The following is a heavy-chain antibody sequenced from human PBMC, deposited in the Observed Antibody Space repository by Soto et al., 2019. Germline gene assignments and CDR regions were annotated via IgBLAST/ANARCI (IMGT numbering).Heavy chain of an antibody. CDR1: GYTFTSYD. Sequence: QVQLLQSGAEVKKPGASVKVSCKASGYTFTSYDINWVRQATGQGLEWMGWMNPNSGNTGYAQKFQGRVTMTRNPSISTAYMELSSLRAEDTAVYYCAITHLRFGEHHYWGQGTLVTVSS. V-gene: IGHV1-8*01. J-gene: IGHJ4*02. CDR3: AITHLRFGEHHY. CDR2: MNPNSGNT. D-gene: IGHD3-10*01.